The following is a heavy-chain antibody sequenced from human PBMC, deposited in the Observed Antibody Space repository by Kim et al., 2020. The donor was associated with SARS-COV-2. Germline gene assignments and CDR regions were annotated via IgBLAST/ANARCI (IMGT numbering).Heavy chain of an antibody. J-gene: IGHJ3*02. CDR1: GGSISSYY. CDR2: IYYSGST. V-gene: IGHV4-59*01. Sequence: SETLSLTCTVSGGSISSYYWSWIRQPPGKGLEWIGYIYYSGSTNYNPSLKSRVTISVDTSKNQFSLKLSSVTAADTAVYYCARNLVLRFFEGAFDIWGQGNMVTVPS. CDR3: ARNLVLRFFEGAFDI. D-gene: IGHD3-3*01.